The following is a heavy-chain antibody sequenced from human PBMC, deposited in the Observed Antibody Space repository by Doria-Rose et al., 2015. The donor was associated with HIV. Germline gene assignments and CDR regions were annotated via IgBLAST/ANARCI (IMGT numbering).Heavy chain of an antibody. CDR2: IGWDSGAK. CDR3: AKAPIIGPKYYFYMDV. Sequence: VQLVESGGGLVQPGRSLRLSCVGSGFSFESYAMHWVRLAPGKGLEWVAGIGWDSGAKGNADSVEVRFTISRDNAKKSVYLEMRSLRPEDTAFYYCAKAPIIGPKYYFYMDVWGKGTSVTVSS. D-gene: IGHD3-3*01. V-gene: IGHV3-9*01. CDR1: GFSFESYA. J-gene: IGHJ6*03.